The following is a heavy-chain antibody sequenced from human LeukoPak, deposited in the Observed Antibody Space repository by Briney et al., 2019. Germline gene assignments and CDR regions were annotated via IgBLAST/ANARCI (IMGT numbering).Heavy chain of an antibody. CDR2: ISSSSSYI. CDR3: AKDFRPRNYYGSGPKGVYFDY. CDR1: GFTFSSYS. J-gene: IGHJ4*02. V-gene: IGHV3-21*04. Sequence: PGGSLRLSCAASGFTFSSYSMNWVRQAPGKGLEWVSSISSSSSYIYYADSVKGRFTISRDNAKNSLYLQMNSLRAEDTALYYCAKDFRPRNYYGSGPKGVYFDYWGQGTLVTVSS. D-gene: IGHD3-10*01.